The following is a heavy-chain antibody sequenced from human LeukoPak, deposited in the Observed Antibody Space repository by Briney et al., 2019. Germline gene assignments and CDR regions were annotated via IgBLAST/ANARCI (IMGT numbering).Heavy chain of an antibody. J-gene: IGHJ4*02. CDR3: ARVQLVMGIYYFDY. D-gene: IGHD6-13*01. CDR2: IYHSGST. Sequence: SETLSLTCTVSGYSISSGYYWGWIRQPPGKGLEWIGSIYHSGSTYYNPSLKSRVTISVDTSKNQFSLKLSSVTAADTAVYYFARVQLVMGIYYFDYWGQGTLVTVSS. CDR1: GYSISSGYY. V-gene: IGHV4-38-2*02.